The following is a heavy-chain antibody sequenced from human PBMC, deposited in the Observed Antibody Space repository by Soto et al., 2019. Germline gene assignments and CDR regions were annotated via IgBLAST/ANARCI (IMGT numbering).Heavy chain of an antibody. D-gene: IGHD2-21*01. CDR1: GASISRTGFH. CDR2: VYESVNT. J-gene: IGHJ4*02. V-gene: IGHV4-39*01. CDR3: SRRASGHTFDY. Sequence: QVQLQESGPGLVKPSETLSLTCAVSGASISRTGFHWGWIRQPPGQGLEWIGSVYESVNTYYNSSLKSQATISVNTSKNQFSLKLKSMTAAATALYYCSRRASGHTFDYSGQGTLVTVSS.